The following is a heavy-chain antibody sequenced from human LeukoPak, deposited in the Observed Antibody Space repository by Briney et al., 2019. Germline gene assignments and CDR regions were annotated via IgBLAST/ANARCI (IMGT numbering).Heavy chain of an antibody. D-gene: IGHD4-23*01. CDR3: ARGGVATAWGAFDV. J-gene: IGHJ3*01. CDR1: GFTVSSNY. CDR2: IYSGGST. V-gene: IGHV3-66*01. Sequence: TGGSLRLSCAASGFTVSSNYMSWVRQAPGKGLEWVSVIYSGGSTYYADSVKGRFTISRDNSKNTLYLQMNSLRAEDTAVYYCARGGVATAWGAFDVWGQGTMVTVSS.